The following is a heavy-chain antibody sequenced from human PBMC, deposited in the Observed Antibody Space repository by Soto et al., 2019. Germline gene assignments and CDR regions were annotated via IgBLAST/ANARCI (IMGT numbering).Heavy chain of an antibody. CDR1: GFTFSSYA. Sequence: GGSLRLSCAASGFTFSSYAMSWVRQAPGKGLEWVSAISGSGGSTYYADSVKGRLTISRDNSKNTLYLQMNSLRAEDTAVYYCAKDYYYDSSGYYAHFDYWGQGTLVTVSS. V-gene: IGHV3-23*01. CDR2: ISGSGGST. D-gene: IGHD3-22*01. J-gene: IGHJ4*02. CDR3: AKDYYYDSSGYYAHFDY.